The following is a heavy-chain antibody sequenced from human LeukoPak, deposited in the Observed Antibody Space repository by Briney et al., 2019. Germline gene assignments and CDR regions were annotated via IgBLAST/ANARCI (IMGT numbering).Heavy chain of an antibody. V-gene: IGHV1-18*01. CDR1: GYTFTSYG. CDR3: ARASTVQTYYYYGMDV. Sequence: ASVKVSCKASGYTFTSYGISWVRQAPGQGLEWMGRISAYNGNTNYAQKLQGRVTMTTDTSTSTAYMELRSLRSDDTAVYYCARASTVQTYYYYGMDVWGQGTTVTVSS. D-gene: IGHD4-17*01. CDR2: ISAYNGNT. J-gene: IGHJ6*02.